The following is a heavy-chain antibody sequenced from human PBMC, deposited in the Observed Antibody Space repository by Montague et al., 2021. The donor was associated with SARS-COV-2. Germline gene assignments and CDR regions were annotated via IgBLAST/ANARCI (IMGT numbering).Heavy chain of an antibody. V-gene: IGHV4-59*01. CDR1: GGSISSYY. Sequence: SETLSLTCTVSGGSISSYYWSWIRQPPGKGLEWIGYIYYSGSTNYNSSLKSRVTISVDTSKNQFSLKLSSVTAADTAGYYCARTYYVILSGYYNRGAFDIWGQGTMVTVSS. J-gene: IGHJ3*02. CDR2: IYYSGST. CDR3: ARTYYVILSGYYNRGAFDI. D-gene: IGHD3-9*01.